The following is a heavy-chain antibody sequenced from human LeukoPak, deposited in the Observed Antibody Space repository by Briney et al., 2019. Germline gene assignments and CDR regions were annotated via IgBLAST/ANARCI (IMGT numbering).Heavy chain of an antibody. Sequence: GESLKISCKGSGYRFTRYWIAWVRQMPGKGLEWMGIIYPGDSDTRYSPSFQGQVTISADKSISTAYLQWSSLKASDTAMYYCARRGSQSQTYYYYYYMDVWGKGTTVTVSS. CDR2: IYPGDSDT. D-gene: IGHD2-15*01. CDR3: ARRGSQSQTYYYYYYMDV. J-gene: IGHJ6*03. CDR1: GYRFTRYW. V-gene: IGHV5-51*01.